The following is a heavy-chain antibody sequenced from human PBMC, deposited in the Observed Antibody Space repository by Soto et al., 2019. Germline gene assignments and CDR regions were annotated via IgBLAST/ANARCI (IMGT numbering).Heavy chain of an antibody. CDR2: IIPIFGTA. J-gene: IGHJ6*02. CDR3: ARDLGYYGSGSYSKGYYYYGMDV. Sequence: SVKVSCKASGGTLSSYAISWVRQAPGQGLEWMGGIIPIFGTANYAQKFQGRVTITADESTSTAYMELSSLRSEDTAVYYCARDLGYYGSGSYSKGYYYYGMDVWGQGTTVTVS. CDR1: GGTLSSYA. V-gene: IGHV1-69*13. D-gene: IGHD3-10*01.